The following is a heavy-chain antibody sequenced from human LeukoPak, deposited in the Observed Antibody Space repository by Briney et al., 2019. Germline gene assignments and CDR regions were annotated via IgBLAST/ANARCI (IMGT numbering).Heavy chain of an antibody. D-gene: IGHD6-13*01. J-gene: IGHJ4*02. CDR1: EFRVSYNY. CDR2: FYSDSII. CDR3: ATDRSGSSAGSWAY. Sequence: GGSLRLSCKVSEFRVSYNYMTWVRQAPGKGLEWISTFYSDSIIGYTDAVKGRFTLSTDNSKTTFYLQMNSLRVEDTAVYYCATDRSGSSAGSWAYWGQGTLVAVSS. V-gene: IGHV3-53*01.